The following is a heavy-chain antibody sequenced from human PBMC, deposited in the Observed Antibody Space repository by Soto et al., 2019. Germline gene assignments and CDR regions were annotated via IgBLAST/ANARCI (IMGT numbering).Heavy chain of an antibody. CDR1: GFTFSSHV. V-gene: IGHV3-23*01. CDR2: ISGTGGT. Sequence: EVQLWESGGGLVQPGGSLRLSCAVSGFTFSSHVMSWVRQAPGKGLEWVSAISGTGGTYYADSVKGRFTISRDNSKNALYWQMNNLRDEDTVVYYCAKDRRGAYCSWGICYSPDYWGQGTLVIVSS. J-gene: IGHJ4*02. D-gene: IGHD2-15*01. CDR3: AKDRRGAYCSWGICYSPDY.